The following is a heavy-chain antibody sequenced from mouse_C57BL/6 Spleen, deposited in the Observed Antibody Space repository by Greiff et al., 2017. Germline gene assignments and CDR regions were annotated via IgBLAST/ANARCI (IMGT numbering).Heavy chain of an antibody. J-gene: IGHJ4*01. D-gene: IGHD4-1*01. CDR3: ARGGLGPGGLYAMDY. CDR2: FHPYNDDT. V-gene: IGHV1-47*01. CDR1: GYTFTTYP. Sequence: QVQLQQSGAELVKPGASVKMSCKASGYTFTTYPIEWMKQNHGKSLEWIGNFHPYNDDTKYNEKFKGKATLTVEKSSSTVYLELSRLTSDDSAVYSCARGGLGPGGLYAMDYWGQGTSVTVSS.